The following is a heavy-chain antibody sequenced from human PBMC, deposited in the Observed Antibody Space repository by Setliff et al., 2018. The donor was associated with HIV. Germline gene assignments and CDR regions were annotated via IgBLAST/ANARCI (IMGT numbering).Heavy chain of an antibody. CDR1: GFTFNNYG. CDR2: IRYDAATK. Sequence: GGSLRLSCAASGFTFNNYGMHWVRQAPGKGLEWVAFIRYDAATKYYADSVEGRFTISRDNSKNTLYLQMSSLRAEDTAVYYCARVQYFNSGGYWATIRHYYYMDVWGKGTAVTVSS. D-gene: IGHD3-22*01. J-gene: IGHJ6*03. V-gene: IGHV3-30*02. CDR3: ARVQYFNSGGYWATIRHYYYMDV.